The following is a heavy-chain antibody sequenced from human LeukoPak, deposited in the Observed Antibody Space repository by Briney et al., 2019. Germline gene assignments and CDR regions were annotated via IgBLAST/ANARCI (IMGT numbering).Heavy chain of an antibody. CDR2: TNEGGSDK. D-gene: IGHD1-26*01. J-gene: IGHJ4*02. CDR1: GFTFSNSW. CDR3: ARASDSGSYCFDY. V-gene: IGHV3-7*01. Sequence: GGSLRLSCAASGFTFSNSWTSWLRQAPGKGLEWVAHTNEGGSDKYYVDSVKGRFTISRDSVKSSLYLQMNSLRAEDTAVYYCARASDSGSYCFDYWGQGTLVTVSS.